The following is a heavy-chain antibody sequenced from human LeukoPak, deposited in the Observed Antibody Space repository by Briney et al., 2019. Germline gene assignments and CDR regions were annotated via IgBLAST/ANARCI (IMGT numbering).Heavy chain of an antibody. CDR2: IRSKANSYAT. Sequence: PGGSLRLSCAASGFTFSGSAMHWVRQASGKGLEWVGRIRSKANSYATAYAASVKGRFTISRDDSKNTAYLQMNSLKTEDTAVYYCTTDLHDFWSGYPVWGKGTTVTVSS. CDR3: TTDLHDFWSGYPV. D-gene: IGHD3-3*01. CDR1: GFTFSGSA. J-gene: IGHJ6*04. V-gene: IGHV3-73*01.